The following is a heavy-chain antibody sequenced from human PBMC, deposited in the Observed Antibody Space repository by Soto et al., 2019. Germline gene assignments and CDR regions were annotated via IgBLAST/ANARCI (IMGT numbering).Heavy chain of an antibody. D-gene: IGHD5-18*01. CDR3: ARDQGYSYGRNDAFDI. V-gene: IGHV4-59*01. CDR2: IYYSGST. Sequence: SETLSLTCTVSGGSFNTYYWSWIRQPPGKGLEWIGYIYYSGSTNYNPSLKSRVTISVDTSKTQFSLKLSSVTAADTAVYYCARDQGYSYGRNDAFDIWGQGTMVTVSS. CDR1: GGSFNTYY. J-gene: IGHJ3*02.